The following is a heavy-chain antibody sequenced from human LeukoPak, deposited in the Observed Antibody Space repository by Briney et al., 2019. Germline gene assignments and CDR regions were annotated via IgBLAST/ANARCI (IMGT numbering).Heavy chain of an antibody. CDR3: AILSQAVAGQNLNFDY. CDR1: GGSFSGYY. V-gene: IGHV4-34*01. CDR2: INHSGST. J-gene: IGHJ4*02. D-gene: IGHD6-19*01. Sequence: PSETLSLTCAVYGGSFSGYYWSWIRQPPGKGLEWIGEINHSGSTNYNPSLKSRVTISVDTSKNQFSLKLSSVTAADTAVYYCAILSQAVAGQNLNFDYWGQGTLVTVSS.